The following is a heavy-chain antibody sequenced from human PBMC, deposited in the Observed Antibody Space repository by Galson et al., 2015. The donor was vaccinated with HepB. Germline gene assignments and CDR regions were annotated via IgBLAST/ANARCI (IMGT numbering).Heavy chain of an antibody. Sequence: SLRLSCAASGFTFDDYATHWVRQAPGKGLEWVSGISWNSGSIGYADSVKGRFTISRDNAKNSLYLQMNSLRAEDTALYYCAKEWLTGDNAFDIWGQGTMVTVSS. CDR2: ISWNSGSI. CDR3: AKEWLTGDNAFDI. D-gene: IGHD7-27*01. V-gene: IGHV3-9*01. CDR1: GFTFDDYA. J-gene: IGHJ3*02.